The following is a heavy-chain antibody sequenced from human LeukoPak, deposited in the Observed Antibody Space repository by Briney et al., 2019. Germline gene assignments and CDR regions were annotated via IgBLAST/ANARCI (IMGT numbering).Heavy chain of an antibody. Sequence: GASVKVSCKASGYTFTGYYMHWVRQAPGQGLEWMGWINPNSGGTNYAQKFQGRVTMTRDTSISTAYMELSRLRSDDTAVYYCARETWDGDHTFDYWGQGTLVTVSS. CDR3: ARETWDGDHTFDY. V-gene: IGHV1-2*02. CDR2: INPNSGGT. J-gene: IGHJ4*02. CDR1: GYTFTGYY. D-gene: IGHD2-21*02.